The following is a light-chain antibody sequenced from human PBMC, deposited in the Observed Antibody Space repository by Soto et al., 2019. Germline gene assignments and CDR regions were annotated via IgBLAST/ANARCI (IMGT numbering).Light chain of an antibody. V-gene: IGKV1-5*01. CDR1: ESISIW. J-gene: IGKJ3*01. Sequence: DIQMTQSPSTLSASVGDTVTITCRASESISIWLAWYQQKPGKAPNLLIYDASSLESGVPSRFSGSGSGTEFTLTISSLQPDDFATYYCQQYNSYSRTFGPGPKVDI. CDR3: QQYNSYSRT. CDR2: DAS.